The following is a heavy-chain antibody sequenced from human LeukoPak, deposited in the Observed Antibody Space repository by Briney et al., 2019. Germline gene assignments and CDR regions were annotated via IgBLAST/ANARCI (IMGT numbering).Heavy chain of an antibody. CDR3: ARGSGYDFFDY. V-gene: IGHV3-21*01. CDR2: IVSSGSYI. D-gene: IGHD5-12*01. Sequence: GGSLRLSCAASGFTFSTYNMNWVRQAPGKGLEWVSSIVSSGSYIYYADSVKGRFTISRDNAKNSLYLQMNSLRAEDTAVYYCARGSGYDFFDYWGQGTLVTVSS. CDR1: GFTFSTYN. J-gene: IGHJ4*02.